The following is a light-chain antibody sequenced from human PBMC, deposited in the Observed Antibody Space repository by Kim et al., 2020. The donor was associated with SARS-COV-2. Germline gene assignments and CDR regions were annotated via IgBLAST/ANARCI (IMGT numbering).Light chain of an antibody. J-gene: IGLJ3*02. CDR1: SSNIGSNY. CDR2: RNN. V-gene: IGLV1-47*01. CDR3: AAWDDSLSGPWV. Sequence: QSVLTQPPSASETPGQRVTISCSGSSSNIGSNYVYWYQQLPGTAPKLLIYRNNQRPSGVPDRFSGSKSGTSASLAISGLRSEDEADYYCAAWDDSLSGPWVFGGGTQLTVL.